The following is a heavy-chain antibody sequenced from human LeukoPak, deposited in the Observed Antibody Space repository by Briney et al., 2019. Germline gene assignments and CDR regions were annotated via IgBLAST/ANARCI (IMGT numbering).Heavy chain of an antibody. D-gene: IGHD3-22*01. Sequence: PGRSLRLSCAASGFTFSSYGMHWVRQAPGKGLEWVAVIWYDGSNKYYADSVKGRFTISRDNSKNTLYLQMNSLRAEDTAVYYCARDTREDYYDSNGLLYGIDGWGQGTTVTVSS. CDR1: GFTFSSYG. J-gene: IGHJ6*02. CDR2: IWYDGSNK. V-gene: IGHV3-33*01. CDR3: ARDTREDYYDSNGLLYGIDG.